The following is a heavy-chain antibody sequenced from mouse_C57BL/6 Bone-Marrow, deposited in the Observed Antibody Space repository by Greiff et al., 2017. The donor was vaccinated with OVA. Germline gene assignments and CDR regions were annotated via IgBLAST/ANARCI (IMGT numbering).Heavy chain of an antibody. Sequence: EVQLQESGAELVRPGASVKLSCTASGFNIKDDYMPWVKQRPEQGLEWIGWIDPENGDTEYASKFQGKATITADTSSNTAYLHLSSLTSEDTAVYYCTTKANWDDFDYWGQGTTLTVSS. CDR3: TTKANWDDFDY. J-gene: IGHJ2*01. CDR1: GFNIKDDY. CDR2: IDPENGDT. V-gene: IGHV14-4*01. D-gene: IGHD4-1*01.